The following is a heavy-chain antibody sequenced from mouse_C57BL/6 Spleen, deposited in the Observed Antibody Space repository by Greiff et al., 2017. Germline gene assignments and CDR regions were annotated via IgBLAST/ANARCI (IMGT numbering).Heavy chain of an antibody. D-gene: IGHD2-1*01. V-gene: IGHV1-81*01. Sequence: QVQLQQSGAELARPGASVKLSCKASGYTFTSYGISWVKQRPGQGLEWIGEIYPRSGNTYYNEKFKGKATLTADKSSSTAYMALRSLTSEDSAVYFCAMGGNPYYFDYWGQGTTLTVSS. J-gene: IGHJ2*01. CDR2: IYPRSGNT. CDR1: GYTFTSYG. CDR3: AMGGNPYYFDY.